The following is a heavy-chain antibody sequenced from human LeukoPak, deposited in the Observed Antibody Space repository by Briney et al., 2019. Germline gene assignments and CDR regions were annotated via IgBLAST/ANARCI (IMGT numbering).Heavy chain of an antibody. J-gene: IGHJ4*02. CDR1: GGTFSSYA. Sequence: GASVKVSCKASGGTFSSYAISWVRQAPGQGLEWMGGIVPIFGTANYAQKFQGRVTITADKSTSTAYMELSSLRSEDTAVYYCARVGGYYFASDYWGQGTLVTVSS. V-gene: IGHV1-69*06. D-gene: IGHD2-15*01. CDR3: ARVGGYYFASDY. CDR2: IVPIFGTA.